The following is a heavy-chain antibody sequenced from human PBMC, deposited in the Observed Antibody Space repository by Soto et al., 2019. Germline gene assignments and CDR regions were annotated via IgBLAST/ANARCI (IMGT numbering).Heavy chain of an antibody. D-gene: IGHD6-6*01. V-gene: IGHV4-61*01. CDR1: GGSVSSGSHY. Sequence: QVQLKEWGPGLVKPSETLSLTCTVSGGSVSSGSHYWSWIRQPPGKGLEWVGYIYNTGSTNYNPSLTSRVTISVDMSKNQFSLKLRSVTTADTAVYYCARNSLHSSSSVYYYYGMDVWGLGTTVTVSS. CDR2: IYNTGST. CDR3: ARNSLHSSSSVYYYYGMDV. J-gene: IGHJ6*02.